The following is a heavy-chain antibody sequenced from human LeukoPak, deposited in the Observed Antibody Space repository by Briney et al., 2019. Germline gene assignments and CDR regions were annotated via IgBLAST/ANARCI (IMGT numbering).Heavy chain of an antibody. CDR2: ISYGGSNK. D-gene: IGHD5-12*01. Sequence: GGSLRLSCAASGFTFSSYGMHWVRQAPGKGLEWVAVISYGGSNKYYADSVKGRFTISRDNSKNTLYLQMNSLRAEDTAVYYCAKGEYSGYDYFDYWGQGTLVTVSS. CDR3: AKGEYSGYDYFDY. J-gene: IGHJ4*02. CDR1: GFTFSSYG. V-gene: IGHV3-30*18.